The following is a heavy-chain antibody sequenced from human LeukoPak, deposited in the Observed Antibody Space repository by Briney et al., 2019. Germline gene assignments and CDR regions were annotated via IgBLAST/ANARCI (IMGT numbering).Heavy chain of an antibody. CDR2: IYSGGST. J-gene: IGHJ4*02. CDR1: GFTVSSNY. CDR3: ARDVNPPALSATTY. D-gene: IGHD1-26*01. V-gene: IGHV3-53*01. Sequence: PGGSLRLSCAASGFTVSSNYMSWVRQAPGKGLEWASVIYSGGSTYYADSVKGRFTISRDNSKNTLYLQMNSLRAEDTAVYYCARDVNPPALSATTYWGQGTLVTVSS.